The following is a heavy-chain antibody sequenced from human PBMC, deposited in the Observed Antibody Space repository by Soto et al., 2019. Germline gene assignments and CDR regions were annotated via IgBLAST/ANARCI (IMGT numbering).Heavy chain of an antibody. CDR3: ARVTGTAVHFDY. V-gene: IGHV3-48*03. J-gene: IGHJ4*02. CDR1: GFTFSSYE. CDR2: ISSSGSTI. D-gene: IGHD6-19*01. Sequence: HPGGSLRLSCAASGFTFSSYEMNWVRQAPGKGLEWVSYISSSGSTIYYADSVKGRFTISRDNAKNSLYLQMNSLRAEDTAVYYCARVTGTAVHFDYWGQGTLVTVSS.